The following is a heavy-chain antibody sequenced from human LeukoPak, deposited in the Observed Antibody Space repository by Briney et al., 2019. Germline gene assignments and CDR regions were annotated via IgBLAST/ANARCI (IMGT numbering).Heavy chain of an antibody. D-gene: IGHD6-13*01. V-gene: IGHV1-69*04. CDR2: IIPILGIA. CDR3: ARDVEAAWYFDY. J-gene: IGHJ4*02. Sequence: GASVKVSCKASGGTFSSYAISWVRQAPGQGLEWMGRIIPILGIANYAQKFQGRVTLTADKSTSTAYMELSSLRSEDTAVYYCARDVEAAWYFDYWGQGTLVTVSS. CDR1: GGTFSSYA.